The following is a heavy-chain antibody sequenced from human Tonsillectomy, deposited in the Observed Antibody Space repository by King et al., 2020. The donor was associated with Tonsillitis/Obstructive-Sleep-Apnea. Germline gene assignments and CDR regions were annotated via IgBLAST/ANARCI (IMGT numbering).Heavy chain of an antibody. CDR3: AKGSPRVHYCDSSGYYITASFDY. J-gene: IGHJ4*02. Sequence: VQLVESGGGVVQPGRSLRLSCAASGFTFTSYAMHWVRQAPGKGLEWVAVISYDGSKKYYADSVKGRFTIYRDNSKNKLYLQMNSLTAEDTDVYYCAKGSPRVHYCDSSGYYITASFDYWRQGPLVTVSS. D-gene: IGHD3-22*01. CDR2: ISYDGSKK. V-gene: IGHV3-30*18. CDR1: GFTFTSYA.